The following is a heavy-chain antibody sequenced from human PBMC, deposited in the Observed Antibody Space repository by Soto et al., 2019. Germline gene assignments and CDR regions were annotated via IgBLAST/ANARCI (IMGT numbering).Heavy chain of an antibody. CDR1: GFTFSSYG. CDR3: AKDGSGYESRAGYYYYYYYMDV. Sequence: QVQLVESGGGVVQPGRSLRLSCAASGFTFSSYGMHWVRQAPGKGLEWVAVISYDGSNKYYADSVKGRFTISRDNSKNTLYLKMNSLRAEDTAVYYCAKDGSGYESRAGYYYYYYYMDVWGKGTTVTVSS. D-gene: IGHD5-12*01. V-gene: IGHV3-30*18. J-gene: IGHJ6*03. CDR2: ISYDGSNK.